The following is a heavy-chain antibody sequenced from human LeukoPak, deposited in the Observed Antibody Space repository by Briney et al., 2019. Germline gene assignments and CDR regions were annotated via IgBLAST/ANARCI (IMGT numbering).Heavy chain of an antibody. CDR1: GFTFSTYT. D-gene: IGHD7-27*01. V-gene: IGHV3-21*01. CDR3: ASVVGAWGQGPLDN. J-gene: IGHJ4*02. Sequence: GGSLRLSCAASGFTFSTYTMNWVRQAPGKGLEWVSSISHSSTSIYYKDSVKGRFTISRDNAKNSLYLQMNSLGAEDTAVYYCASVVGAWGQGPLDNWGQGTLVTVSS. CDR2: ISHSSTSI.